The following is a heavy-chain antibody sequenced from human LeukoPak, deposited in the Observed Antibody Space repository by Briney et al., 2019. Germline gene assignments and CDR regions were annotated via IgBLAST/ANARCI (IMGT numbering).Heavy chain of an antibody. J-gene: IGHJ4*02. D-gene: IGHD4-11*01. Sequence: ASVKVSCKASGYTFTGYYMHWVRQAPGQGLEWMGWINPNSGGTNYAQKFQGRVTMTRDTSISTAYMELSRLRSDDTAVYYCATLSTVTTFLFDYWGQGTLVTVSS. CDR3: ATLSTVTTFLFDY. CDR1: GYTFTGYY. CDR2: INPNSGGT. V-gene: IGHV1-2*02.